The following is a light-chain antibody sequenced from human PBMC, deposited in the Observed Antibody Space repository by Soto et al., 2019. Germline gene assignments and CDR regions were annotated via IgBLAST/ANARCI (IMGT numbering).Light chain of an antibody. CDR1: QSVSSN. CDR3: QQYNNWPPLT. V-gene: IGKV3D-15*01. J-gene: IGKJ4*01. CDR2: GAS. Sequence: EIVMTQSPATLSVSAGERVTLSCRASQSVSSNLAWYQQKPGQAPRLLIYGASTRATGIPARFSGSGSGTDFTLTISSLQSEDFAVYYCQQYNNWPPLTFDGGTKVEIK.